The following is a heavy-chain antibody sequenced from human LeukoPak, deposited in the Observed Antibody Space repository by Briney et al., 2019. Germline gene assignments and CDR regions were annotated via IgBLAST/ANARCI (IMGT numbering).Heavy chain of an antibody. Sequence: PSETLSLTCTVSGGSISSYYWSWIRQPPGKGLERIGYIYYSGSTNYNPSLKSRVTISVDTSKNQFSLKLSSVTAADTAVYYCAGIVVVGAAPSQSFDIWGQGTMVTVSS. CDR2: IYYSGST. CDR1: GGSISSYY. J-gene: IGHJ3*02. CDR3: AGIVVVGAAPSQSFDI. D-gene: IGHD2-15*01. V-gene: IGHV4-59*01.